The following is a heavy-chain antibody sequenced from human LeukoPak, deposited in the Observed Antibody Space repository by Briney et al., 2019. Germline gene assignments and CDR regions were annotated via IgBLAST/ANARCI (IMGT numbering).Heavy chain of an antibody. D-gene: IGHD3-3*01. Sequence: GASVKVSCKASGYTFTSYGISWVRQAPGQGLEWMGWISAYNGNTNYAQKLQGRVTMTTDTSTSTAYMELSSLQSDDTAFYYCARDYLVLGWSNHFDFWGQGTLVTVSS. CDR1: GYTFTSYG. V-gene: IGHV1-18*01. CDR3: ARDYLVLGWSNHFDF. J-gene: IGHJ4*02. CDR2: ISAYNGNT.